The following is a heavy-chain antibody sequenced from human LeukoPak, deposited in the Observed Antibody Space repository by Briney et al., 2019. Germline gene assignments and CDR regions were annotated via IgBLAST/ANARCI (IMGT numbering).Heavy chain of an antibody. CDR3: ARRGGLSSGRGFDH. D-gene: IGHD3-16*01. CDR2: ISSSSSYI. V-gene: IGHV3-21*01. CDR1: GFYFNYYD. J-gene: IGHJ4*02. Sequence: GGSLRLSCVASGFYFNYYDMNWVRQAPGKGLEWVSSISSSSSYIYFADSTKGRFTISRDNAHSSVFLQMNSLSPEDTAVYYCARRGGLSSGRGFDHWGQGTLVTVSS.